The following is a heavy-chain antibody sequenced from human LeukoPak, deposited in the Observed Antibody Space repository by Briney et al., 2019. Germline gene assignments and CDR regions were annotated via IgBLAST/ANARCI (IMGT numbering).Heavy chain of an antibody. D-gene: IGHD6-13*01. CDR1: GFTFSSYW. CDR3: ARFGSSSSFDY. V-gene: IGHV3-21*06. J-gene: IGHJ4*02. Sequence: GGSLRLSCAASGFTFSSYWMSWVSQAPGKGLEWVSSISSGSTYIYFADSVKGRFTISRDNAKNLLYLQMDSLRVEDTAVYYCARFGSSSSFDYWGQGTLATVSS. CDR2: ISSGSTYI.